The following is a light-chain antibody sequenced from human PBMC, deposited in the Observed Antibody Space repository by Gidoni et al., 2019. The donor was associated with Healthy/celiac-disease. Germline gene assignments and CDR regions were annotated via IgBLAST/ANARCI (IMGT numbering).Light chain of an antibody. J-gene: IGKJ3*01. CDR1: QSVLSSSNNKYY. V-gene: IGKV4-1*01. CDR2: WAS. CDR3: QQYYSTPFT. Sequence: DLVMTQSPDSLAASLGDRATINCKSSQSVLSSSNNKYYLAWYQQQPGQPPKLLIYWASTRESGVANRFGGSGSGTDFTLTISSLQDEDVAVYYCQQYYSTPFTFXPXTKVDIK.